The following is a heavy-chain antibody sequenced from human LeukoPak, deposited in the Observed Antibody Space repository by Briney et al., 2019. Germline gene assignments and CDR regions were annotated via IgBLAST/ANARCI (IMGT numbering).Heavy chain of an antibody. V-gene: IGHV1-46*01. CDR2: INPSGGST. D-gene: IGHD2-2*01. Sequence: ASVKVSCKASGYTFTSYYMHWVRQAPGQGLEWMGIINPSGGSTSYAQKFQGRVTMTRDTSTSTVYMELSSLRSEDTAVYYCARDPGYCSSTSCIMAGRYGMDVWGQGTTVTVSS. J-gene: IGHJ6*02. CDR1: GYTFTSYY. CDR3: ARDPGYCSSTSCIMAGRYGMDV.